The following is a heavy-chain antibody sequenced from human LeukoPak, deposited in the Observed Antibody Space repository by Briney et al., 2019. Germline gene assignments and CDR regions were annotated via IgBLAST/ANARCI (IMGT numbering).Heavy chain of an antibody. J-gene: IGHJ5*02. V-gene: IGHV4-59*08. CDR3: ARNSAVATSRSWFDP. D-gene: IGHD6-19*01. CDR2: AYYSGST. Sequence: SETLSLTCTFSGGSISSHYWSWIRQPPGKGLEWIGYAYYSGSTTYNPSLESRVTISVDTSKNQFSLKLTAVTAADTAVYYCARNSAVATSRSWFDPWGQGTLVTVSS. CDR1: GGSISSHY.